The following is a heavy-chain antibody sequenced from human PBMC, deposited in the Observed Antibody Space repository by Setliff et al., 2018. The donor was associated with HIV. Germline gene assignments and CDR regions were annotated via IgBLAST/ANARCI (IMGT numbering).Heavy chain of an antibody. CDR3: ARGAYGYYFDY. Sequence: PGGSLRLSCAASGFTVSSNYMSWVRQAPGKGLEWVSVIYSGGSTYYADSVKGRFTISRDNSKDSLYLQMDSLRAEDTAVYYCARGAYGYYFDYWGQGALVTVSS. V-gene: IGHV3-53*01. CDR1: GFTVSSNY. CDR2: IYSGGST. J-gene: IGHJ4*02. D-gene: IGHD4-17*01.